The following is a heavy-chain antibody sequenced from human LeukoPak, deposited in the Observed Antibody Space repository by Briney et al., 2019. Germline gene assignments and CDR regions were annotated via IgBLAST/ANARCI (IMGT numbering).Heavy chain of an antibody. CDR1: GGSVSSSSYY. D-gene: IGHD3-3*01. V-gene: IGHV4-39*07. J-gene: IGHJ2*01. CDR3: ARDPTLRFLEWLLADGYFDL. Sequence: SETLSLTCTVSGGSVSSSSYYWGWIRQPPGKGLEWIGSIYYSGSTYYNPSLKSRVTISVDTSKNQFSLKLSSVTAADTAVYYCARDPTLRFLEWLLADGYFDLWGRGTLVTVSS. CDR2: IYYSGST.